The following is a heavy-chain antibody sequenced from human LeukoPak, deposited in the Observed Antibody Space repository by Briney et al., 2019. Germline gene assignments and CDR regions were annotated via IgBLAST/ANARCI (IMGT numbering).Heavy chain of an antibody. D-gene: IGHD3-9*01. Sequence: PGGSLRLSCAASGSTFSSYNMNWARQAPGKGLEWVSSISSTSSYINYADSVKGRFTISRDKAKNSLYLQMNSLRAEDTAVYYCARVTLTGYYAFDYWGQGTLVTVSS. CDR2: ISSTSSYI. V-gene: IGHV3-21*01. CDR3: ARVTLTGYYAFDY. J-gene: IGHJ4*02. CDR1: GSTFSSYN.